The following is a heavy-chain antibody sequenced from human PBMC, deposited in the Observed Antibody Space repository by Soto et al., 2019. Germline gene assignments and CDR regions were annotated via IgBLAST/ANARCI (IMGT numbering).Heavy chain of an antibody. CDR3: AHSSRTFNDLYYYYGMDV. Sequence: QITLKESGPTLVKPTQTLTLTCTFSGFSLSTSGVGVGWIRQPPGKALEWLALIYWDDDKRYSPSLKSRLTTPNATSKNHVVLTMTDIDPVDTATYYCAHSSRTFNDLYYYYGMDVSGQGTTVTGSS. D-gene: IGHD1-7*01. J-gene: IGHJ6*02. CDR2: IYWDDDK. V-gene: IGHV2-5*02. CDR1: GFSLSTSGVG.